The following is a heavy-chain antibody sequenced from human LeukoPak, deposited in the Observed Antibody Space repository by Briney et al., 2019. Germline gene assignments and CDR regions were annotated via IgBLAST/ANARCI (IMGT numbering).Heavy chain of an antibody. CDR3: ASLDPEGAIFGVVIGAFDI. D-gene: IGHD3-3*01. Sequence: SETLSLTCTVSGGSISSGSYYWSWIRQPAGKGLEWIGRIYTSGSTNYNPSLKSRVTISVDTSKNQFSLKLSSVTAADTAVYYCASLDPEGAIFGVVIGAFDIWGQGTMVTVSS. CDR1: GGSISSGSYY. J-gene: IGHJ3*02. V-gene: IGHV4-61*02. CDR2: IYTSGST.